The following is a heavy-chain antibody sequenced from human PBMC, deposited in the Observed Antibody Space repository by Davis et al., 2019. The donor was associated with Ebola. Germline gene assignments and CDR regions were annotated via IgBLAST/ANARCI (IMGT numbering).Heavy chain of an antibody. CDR2: IIPIFGTA. Sequence: SVKVSCKASGYTFTNYAMHWARQAPGQGLEWMGGIIPIFGTANYAQKFQGRVTITADKSTSTAYMELSSLRSEDTAVYYCARDGVQGFDPWGQGTLVTVSS. J-gene: IGHJ5*02. D-gene: IGHD3-10*01. CDR1: GYTFTNYA. CDR3: ARDGVQGFDP. V-gene: IGHV1-69*06.